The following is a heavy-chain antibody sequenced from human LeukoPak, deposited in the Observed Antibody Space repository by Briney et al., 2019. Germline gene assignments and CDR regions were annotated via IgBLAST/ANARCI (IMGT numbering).Heavy chain of an antibody. CDR3: ASGGRFSSGWHISAFDI. V-gene: IGHV3-30*04. D-gene: IGHD6-19*01. J-gene: IGHJ3*02. CDR2: ISYDGSNK. Sequence: GRSLRLSCAASGFTFSSYAMHWVRQAPGKGLEWVAVISYDGSNKYYADSVKGRFTISRDNSKNTLYLQMNSLRAEDTAVYYCASGGRFSSGWHISAFDIWGQGTMVTVSS. CDR1: GFTFSSYA.